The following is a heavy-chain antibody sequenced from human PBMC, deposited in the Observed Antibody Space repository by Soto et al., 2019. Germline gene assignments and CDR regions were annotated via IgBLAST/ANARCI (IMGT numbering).Heavy chain of an antibody. CDR1: GDSIGGVGY. J-gene: IGHJ5*02. CDR3: ARSGVTVIVIPSHWSDP. CDR2: ISSSGST. Sequence: SETASLTCAVSGDSIGGVGYWSWIRQFPGRGLEWIGCISSSGSTYYNPALNNRISLSLDTSQNQFSLKLLSVTAADTAIYYCARSGVTVIVIPSHWSDPPGPAPLGTVSS. V-gene: IGHV4-31*11. D-gene: IGHD2-21*02.